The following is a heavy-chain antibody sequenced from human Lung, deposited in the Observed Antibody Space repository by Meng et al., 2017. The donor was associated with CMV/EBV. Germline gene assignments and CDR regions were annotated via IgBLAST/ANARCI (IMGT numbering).Heavy chain of an antibody. Sequence: GGSLRLSCAASGFTFDDYAMHWVRQAPGKGLEWVSGISWNSGSIGYADSVKGRFTISRDNAKNSLYLQMNSLRAEDTALYYCAKDKDGVMDVWGQGTTVTVSS. D-gene: IGHD3-10*01. CDR1: GFTFDDYA. CDR3: AKDKDGVMDV. J-gene: IGHJ6*02. CDR2: ISWNSGSI. V-gene: IGHV3-9*01.